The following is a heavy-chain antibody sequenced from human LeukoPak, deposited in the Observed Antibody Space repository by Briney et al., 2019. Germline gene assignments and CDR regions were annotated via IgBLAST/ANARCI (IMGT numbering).Heavy chain of an antibody. CDR3: ARARLRYFDWPLIDY. CDR2: ISYDGSNK. D-gene: IGHD3-9*01. Sequence: GGSLRLSCAASGFTFSSYAMHWVRQAPGKGLEWVAVISYDGSNKYYADSVKGRFTISRDNSKNTLYLQMNSLRAEDTAVYYCARARLRYFDWPLIDYWGQGTLVTVSS. J-gene: IGHJ4*02. V-gene: IGHV3-30-3*01. CDR1: GFTFSSYA.